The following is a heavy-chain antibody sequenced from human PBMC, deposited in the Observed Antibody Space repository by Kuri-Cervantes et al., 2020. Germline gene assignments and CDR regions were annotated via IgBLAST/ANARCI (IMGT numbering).Heavy chain of an antibody. CDR1: GGSISSYY. V-gene: IGHV4-59*08. CDR2: IYYSGST. J-gene: IGHJ4*02. D-gene: IGHD3-3*01. CDR3: ARLDFWSGYPIDY. Sequence: SETLSLTCTVSGGSISSYYWTWIRQPPGKGLEWIGYIYYSGSTNYNPSLKSRVTMSVDTSKNQFSLKLSSVTAADTAVYYCARLDFWSGYPIDYWGQGTLVTVSS.